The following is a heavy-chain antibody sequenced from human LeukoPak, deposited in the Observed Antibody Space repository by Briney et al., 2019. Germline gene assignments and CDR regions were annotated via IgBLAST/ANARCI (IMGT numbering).Heavy chain of an antibody. CDR1: GFTFSSYA. CDR3: VKDPYLYYDFWSGYYDGMDV. J-gene: IGHJ6*02. V-gene: IGHV3-64D*06. D-gene: IGHD3-3*01. CDR2: ISSNGGST. Sequence: GGSLRLSCSASGFTFSSYAMHWVRQAPGKGLEYVSAISSNGGSTYYADSVKGRFTISRDNSKNTLYRQMSSLRAEDTAVYYCVKDPYLYYDFWSGYYDGMDVWGQGTTVTVSS.